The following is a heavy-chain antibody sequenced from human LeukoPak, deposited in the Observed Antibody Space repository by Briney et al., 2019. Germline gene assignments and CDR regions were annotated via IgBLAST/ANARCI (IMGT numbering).Heavy chain of an antibody. CDR3: ARDRALLRYFDWLLRERSFDY. D-gene: IGHD3-9*01. CDR2: INPNSGGT. J-gene: IGHJ4*02. Sequence: ASVKVSCKASGYTFTGYYMHWVRQAPGQGLEWMGWINPNSGGTNYAQKFQGRATMTRDTSISTAYMELSRLRSDDTAVYYCARDRALLRYFDWLLRERSFDYWGQGTLVTVSS. V-gene: IGHV1-2*02. CDR1: GYTFTGYY.